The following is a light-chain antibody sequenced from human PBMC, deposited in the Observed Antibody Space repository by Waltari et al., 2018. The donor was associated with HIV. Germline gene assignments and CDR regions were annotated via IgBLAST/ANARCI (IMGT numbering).Light chain of an antibody. CDR2: EIS. CDR3: SSYTSSSTRV. CDR1: SSDVGGYNY. Sequence: QSALTQPASVSGSTGQSITISCNGTSSDVGGYNYVSWYQPHPGKAPKLMIFEISSRPSRVSNRLFGSKSGNTASLTISGLQAQEEAYYYCSSYTSSSTRVFGGWTNRTVL. J-gene: IGLJ3*02. V-gene: IGLV2-14*01.